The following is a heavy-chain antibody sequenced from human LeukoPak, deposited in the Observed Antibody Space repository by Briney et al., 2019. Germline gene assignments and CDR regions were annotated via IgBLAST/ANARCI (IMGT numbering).Heavy chain of an antibody. Sequence: PGGSLRLSCVASGFTFNTYAMTWVRQAPGKGLEWVSAIGGSGSITYYTDSVKGRFTISRDNAKNSLYLQMNSLRAEDTAVYYCARAYSGSYPPYYFDYWGQGTLVTVSS. CDR2: IGGSGSIT. J-gene: IGHJ4*02. V-gene: IGHV3-23*01. CDR1: GFTFNTYA. D-gene: IGHD1-26*01. CDR3: ARAYSGSYPPYYFDY.